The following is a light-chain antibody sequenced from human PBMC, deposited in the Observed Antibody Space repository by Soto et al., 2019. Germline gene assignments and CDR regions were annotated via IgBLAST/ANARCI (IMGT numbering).Light chain of an antibody. J-gene: IGKJ5*01. Sequence: EVVLTQSPVTLSLSPGERATLSCRASQSVSSYLAWYQQKPGQAPRLLIYGASTRATGIPARFSGSGSGTEFILTIRSLQSEDFAVYYCQQYNNWPPITFGQGTRREIK. CDR2: GAS. CDR3: QQYNNWPPIT. V-gene: IGKV3-15*01. CDR1: QSVSSY.